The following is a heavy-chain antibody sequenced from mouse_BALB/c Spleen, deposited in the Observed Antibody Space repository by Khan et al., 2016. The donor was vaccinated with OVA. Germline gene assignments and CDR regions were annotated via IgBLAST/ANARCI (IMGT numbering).Heavy chain of an antibody. CDR2: ISDVGSYI. CDR3: IRGFYCDPFAY. CDR1: GFTFSDYY. V-gene: IGHV5-4*02. D-gene: IGHD2-13*01. J-gene: IGHJ3*01. Sequence: EVELVESGGGLVKPGGSLKLSCEASGFTFSDYYMYWVRQTPEKRLEWVATISDVGSYIYYLDIVRGRFTISRDNAKNNLFLQMNSLKSEDTAMYYCIRGFYCDPFAYWGNGTLVTVSA.